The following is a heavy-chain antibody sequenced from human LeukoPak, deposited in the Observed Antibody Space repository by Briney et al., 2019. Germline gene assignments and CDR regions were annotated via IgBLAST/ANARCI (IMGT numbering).Heavy chain of an antibody. CDR3: ARDIPTIVVVPAGGAFDI. CDR2: ISDSGGST. V-gene: IGHV3-23*01. J-gene: IGHJ3*02. CDR1: GLTFSNYA. Sequence: GGSLRLSCAASGLTFSNYAMSWVRQAPGKGLEWVSGISDSGGSTNYADSVKGRFIISRDNSKNTLYLQMNSLRAEDTAVYYCARDIPTIVVVPAGGAFDIWGQGTMVTVSS. D-gene: IGHD2-2*01.